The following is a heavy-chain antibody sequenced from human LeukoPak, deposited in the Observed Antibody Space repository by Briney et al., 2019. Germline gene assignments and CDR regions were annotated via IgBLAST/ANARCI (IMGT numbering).Heavy chain of an antibody. Sequence: GGSLRLSCAASGFTFSTYAMSWVRQAPGKGLEWVSTINGSGGSTYYADSVKGRFTISRDNSKNTLYLQMNSLRAEDTALYYCAKLHHFDWLLVSNWSDPWGQGTLVTVSS. D-gene: IGHD3-9*01. CDR1: GFTFSTYA. V-gene: IGHV3-23*01. CDR3: AKLHHFDWLLVSNWSDP. J-gene: IGHJ5*02. CDR2: INGSGGST.